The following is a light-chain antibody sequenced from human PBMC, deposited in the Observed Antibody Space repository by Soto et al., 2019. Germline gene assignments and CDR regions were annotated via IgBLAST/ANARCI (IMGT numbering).Light chain of an antibody. CDR1: SSDVGGYNY. J-gene: IGLJ1*01. V-gene: IGLV2-11*01. CDR2: DVS. Sequence: QSVLTQPRSVSGSPGQSVTISCTGTSSDVGGYNYVSWYQQHPGKAPKLVTYDVSERPSGVPDRFSGSKSGNAASLTISGLQAEDETDYYCCAYAGGYYVFGTGTKVTVL. CDR3: CAYAGGYYV.